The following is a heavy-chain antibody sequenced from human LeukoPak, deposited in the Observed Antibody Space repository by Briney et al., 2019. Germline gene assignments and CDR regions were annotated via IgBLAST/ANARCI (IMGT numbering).Heavy chain of an antibody. Sequence: GGSLPLSCPASRFTFRSYALHWVRPAPAKGLEGVAVISYDGSNKYYADSVKGRFTISRDNSKNTLYLQMNSLRAEDTAVYYCAGGYCSGGSCYTLHYYYGMDVWGKGTTVTVSS. CDR1: RFTFRSYA. J-gene: IGHJ6*04. V-gene: IGHV3-30*04. CDR3: AGGYCSGGSCYTLHYYYGMDV. D-gene: IGHD2-15*01. CDR2: ISYDGSNK.